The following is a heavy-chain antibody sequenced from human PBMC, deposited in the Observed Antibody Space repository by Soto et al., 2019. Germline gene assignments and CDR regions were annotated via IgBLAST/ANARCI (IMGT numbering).Heavy chain of an antibody. D-gene: IGHD1-26*01. CDR1: GDSVSSNSAG. Sequence: SQTLSLTCAITGDSVSSNSAGWSWVRQSPSRGLEWLGRTYYRSKWYYEYAVSVRGRITINPDTSKNQYSLQLNSVTPEDTAVYFCARGAQYSGTIFDYWGQRTLVTVSS. V-gene: IGHV6-1*01. J-gene: IGHJ4*01. CDR2: TYYRSKWYY. CDR3: ARGAQYSGTIFDY.